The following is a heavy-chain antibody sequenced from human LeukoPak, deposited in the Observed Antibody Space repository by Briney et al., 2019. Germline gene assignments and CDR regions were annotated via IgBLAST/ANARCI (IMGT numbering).Heavy chain of an antibody. V-gene: IGHV3-30-3*01. Sequence: GGSLRLSCAAAGFTFTNYAMQWVRQAPGKGLEWVAIISFDGTNKDYADYVKGRFTISRDNSENTLFLQMKSLRAEDTAVYYCTREGYYAFDIWGQGTMVTVSS. J-gene: IGHJ3*02. CDR1: GFTFTNYA. CDR3: TREGYYAFDI. CDR2: ISFDGTNK. D-gene: IGHD3-22*01.